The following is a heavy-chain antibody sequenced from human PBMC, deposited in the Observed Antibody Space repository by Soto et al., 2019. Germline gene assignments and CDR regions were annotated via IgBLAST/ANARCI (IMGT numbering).Heavy chain of an antibody. V-gene: IGHV3-20*04. D-gene: IGHD4-17*01. CDR1: GFGFDEYG. CDR3: ARDHRWGYQYGDYGDS. Sequence: EVYLVEAGGGVVRPGGYLRLSCEASGFGFDEYGMSWVRQGPGKGLEWVSTINRHGDSTAYADSVKGRFTISRDNAKNSLYLQMNGLRAEDTAFYYCARDHRWGYQYGDYGDSWGQGTLVTVSS. J-gene: IGHJ4*02. CDR2: INRHGDST.